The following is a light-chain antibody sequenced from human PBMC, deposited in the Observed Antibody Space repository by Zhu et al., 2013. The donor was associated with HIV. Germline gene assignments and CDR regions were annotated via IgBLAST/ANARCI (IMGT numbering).Light chain of an antibody. J-gene: IGKJ2*01. Sequence: EIVLTQSPDTLSVSLGERATLSCRASQSVSSNLAWYQQKPGQAPRLLIYGPSGRATGIPDRFSGSGSGTDFTLTISRLEPEDFAVYYCQLFGSSPMYTFGQGTKLEIK. CDR1: QSVSSN. V-gene: IGKV3-20*01. CDR2: GPS. CDR3: QLFGSSPMYT.